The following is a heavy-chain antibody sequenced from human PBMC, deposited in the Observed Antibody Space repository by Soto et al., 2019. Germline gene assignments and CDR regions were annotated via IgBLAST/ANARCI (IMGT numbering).Heavy chain of an antibody. J-gene: IGHJ4*02. Sequence: EVQLLESGGGLVQPGGSLRLSCAGSGFTFSDYAISWVRQAPGKGLEWVSAMSGSGGSIYYADSVKGRFTISRDNSKNTVYPQMSSLRGEDTAIYYCAKTFGSNWLLDYWGRGTLVTVSS. CDR1: GFTFSDYA. V-gene: IGHV3-23*01. D-gene: IGHD6-13*01. CDR3: AKTFGSNWLLDY. CDR2: MSGSGGSI.